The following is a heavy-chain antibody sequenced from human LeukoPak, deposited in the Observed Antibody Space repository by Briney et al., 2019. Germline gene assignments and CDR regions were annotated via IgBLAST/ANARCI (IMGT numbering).Heavy chain of an antibody. CDR1: GFTFSSYE. J-gene: IGHJ4*02. V-gene: IGHV3-48*03. CDR2: ISSSGSTI. D-gene: IGHD6-13*01. Sequence: GGSLRLSCAASGFTFSSYEMNWVRQAPGKGLEWVSYISSSGSTIYYADSVKGRFTISRDNAKNSLYLQMNSLRAEDTAVYYCAKKGIAKGFDYWGQGTLVTASS. CDR3: AKKGIAKGFDY.